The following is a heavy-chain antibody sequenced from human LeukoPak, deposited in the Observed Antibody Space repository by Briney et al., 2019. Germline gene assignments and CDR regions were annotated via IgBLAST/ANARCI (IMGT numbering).Heavy chain of an antibody. D-gene: IGHD2-2*02. CDR3: ARLVVPAAIRGSSYMDV. Sequence: SSETLSLTCTVSGGSISSYYWSWIRQPAGKGLEWIGRIYTSGSTNYNPSLKSRVTMSVDTSKNQFSLKLSSVTAADTAVYYCARLVVPAAIRGSSYMDVWGKGTTVTVSS. CDR2: IYTSGST. J-gene: IGHJ6*03. CDR1: GGSISSYY. V-gene: IGHV4-4*07.